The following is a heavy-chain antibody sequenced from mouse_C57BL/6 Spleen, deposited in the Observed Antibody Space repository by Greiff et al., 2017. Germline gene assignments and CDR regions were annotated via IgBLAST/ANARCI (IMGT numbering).Heavy chain of an antibody. D-gene: IGHD2-4*01. Sequence: EVKLVESGPGLVKPSQSLSLTCSVTGYSITSGYYWNWIRQFPGNKLEWMGYISYDGSNNYNPSLKNRISITRDTSKNQFFLKLNSVTTEDTATYYCAREGYDYDPWFAYWGQGTLVTVSA. CDR1: GYSITSGYY. CDR2: ISYDGSN. CDR3: AREGYDYDPWFAY. J-gene: IGHJ3*01. V-gene: IGHV3-6*01.